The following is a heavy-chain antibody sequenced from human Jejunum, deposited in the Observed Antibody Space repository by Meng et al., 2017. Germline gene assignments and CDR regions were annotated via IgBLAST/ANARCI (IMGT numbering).Heavy chain of an antibody. CDR2: ISGYNGDT. V-gene: IGHV1-18*01. D-gene: IGHD3-3*02. CDR3: ARFNIFGADTSAPYNYGMDV. CDR1: GYTFTRYG. J-gene: IGHJ6*02. Sequence: QVQLVQSGAEVKKSGDSVKVSCKASGYTFTRYGISWVRQVPGQGLEWMGWISGYNGDTNHAQKLQGRITMTKDTSTTTAYMEVRNLRSDDSAVYYCARFNIFGADTSAPYNYGMDVWGQGTTVTVSS.